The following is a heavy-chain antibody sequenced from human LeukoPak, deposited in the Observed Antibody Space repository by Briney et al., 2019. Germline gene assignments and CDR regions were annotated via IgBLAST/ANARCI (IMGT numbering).Heavy chain of an antibody. D-gene: IGHD1-26*01. CDR3: ASLGAPWMYYFYY. V-gene: IGHV3-53*04. CDR2: IYSGGRT. CDR1: GFTVSSNY. J-gene: IGHJ4*02. Sequence: GGSLRLSCAPSGFTVSSNYMSWVRQAPGKGLEWVSVIYSGGRTYYADSVKGRLTIPTHNSDHTLYLQVNSLREEPTTVYYCASLGAPWMYYFYYCGEGSLVTVSS.